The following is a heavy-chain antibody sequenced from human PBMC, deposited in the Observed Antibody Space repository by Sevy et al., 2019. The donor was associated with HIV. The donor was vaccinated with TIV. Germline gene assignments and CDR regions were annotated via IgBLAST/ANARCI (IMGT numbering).Heavy chain of an antibody. V-gene: IGHV3-33*01. CDR3: TRNGGAFDNGFDP. CDR2: IWYDGTNK. J-gene: IGHJ5*02. D-gene: IGHD2-8*01. Sequence: GGSLRLPCAASGFSFSGYGMHWVRQAPGKGLEWVAVIWYDGTNKEYKDSVKGRYTISRDNAKNSLNLQMNSLRAEDTAVYYCTRNGGAFDNGFDPWGQGTLVTVSS. CDR1: GFSFSGYG.